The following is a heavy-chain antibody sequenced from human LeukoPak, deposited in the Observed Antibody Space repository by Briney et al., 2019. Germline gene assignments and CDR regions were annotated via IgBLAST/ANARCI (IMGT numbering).Heavy chain of an antibody. D-gene: IGHD1-26*01. CDR3: ARDQKDVGWFDP. CDR2: INPNSGGT. J-gene: IGHJ5*02. CDR1: GYTFTGYC. V-gene: IGHV1-2*02. Sequence: AASVKVSCKASGYTFTGYCMHWVRQAPGQGLEWMGWINPNSGGTNYAQKFQGRVTMTRDTSISTAYMELSRLRSDDTAVYYCARDQKDVGWFDPWGQGTLVTVSS.